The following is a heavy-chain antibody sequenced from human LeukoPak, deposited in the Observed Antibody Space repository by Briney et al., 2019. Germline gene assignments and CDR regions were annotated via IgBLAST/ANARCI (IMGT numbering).Heavy chain of an antibody. CDR3: ASLPWGFPPWFDP. D-gene: IGHD3-16*01. CDR2: IYYSGST. J-gene: IGHJ5*02. V-gene: IGHV4-59*01. Sequence: SETLSLTCTVSGGSISSYYWSWIRQPPGKGLEWIGYIYYSGSTNYNPSLKSRVTISVDTSKNQFSLKLSSVTAADTAVYYCASLPWGFPPWFDPWGQGTLVTVSS. CDR1: GGSISSYY.